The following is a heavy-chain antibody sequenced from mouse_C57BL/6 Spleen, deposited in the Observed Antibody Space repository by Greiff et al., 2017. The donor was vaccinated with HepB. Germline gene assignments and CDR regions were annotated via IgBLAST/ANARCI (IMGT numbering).Heavy chain of an antibody. CDR1: GYTFTSYT. CDR2: INPSSGYT. J-gene: IGHJ1*03. Sequence: QVQLQQSGAELARPGASVKMSCKASGYTFTSYTMHWVKQRPGQGLEWIGYINPSSGYTKYNQKLKDKATLTADKSSSTAYMQLSSLTSEDSAVYYCARSYGSSPSYWYFDVWGTGTTVTVSS. CDR3: ARSYGSSPSYWYFDV. V-gene: IGHV1-4*01. D-gene: IGHD1-1*01.